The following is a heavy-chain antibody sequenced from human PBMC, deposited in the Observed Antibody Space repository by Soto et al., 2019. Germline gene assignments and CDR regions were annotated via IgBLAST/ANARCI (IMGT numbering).Heavy chain of an antibody. V-gene: IGHV1-69*01. CDR1: GGTFGSYA. J-gene: IGHJ6*02. D-gene: IGHD2-2*01. Sequence: QVQLVQSGAEVKKPGSSVKVSCKASGGTFGSYAISWVRQAPGQGLEWMGGIIPIPGTVNYAQKFQGRVRIAADESTSTAYMELSSLRSEDTAVYYCARSQGSSTTLEIYYYYYYGMDVWGQGTTVTVSS. CDR2: IIPIPGTV. CDR3: ARSQGSSTTLEIYYYYYYGMDV.